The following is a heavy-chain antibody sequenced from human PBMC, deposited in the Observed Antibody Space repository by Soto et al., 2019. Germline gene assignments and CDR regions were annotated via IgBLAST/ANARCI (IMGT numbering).Heavy chain of an antibody. V-gene: IGHV4-30-2*01. CDR2: ISHTGST. J-gene: IGHJ5*02. CDR1: GGSITSGNSYS. Sequence: SETLSLTCAVSGGSITSGNSYSWSWIRQPPGKGLEWIGSISHTGSTSYNPSLKSRVTMSVDKSKNQFSLKLSSVTAADMGVYYCASAVAAHFGTWFDPWGQGTLVTVSS. CDR3: ASAVAAHFGTWFDP. D-gene: IGHD2-15*01.